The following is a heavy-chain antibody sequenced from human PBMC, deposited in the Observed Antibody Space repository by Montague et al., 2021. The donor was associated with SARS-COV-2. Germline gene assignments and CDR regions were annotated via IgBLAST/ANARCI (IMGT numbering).Heavy chain of an antibody. V-gene: IGHV4-59*13. CDR3: ARDFDY. CDR1: GGSISSYY. J-gene: IGHJ4*02. CDR2: MYSSGGT. Sequence: SETLSLTCTVSGGSISSYYWSWIRQSPGKGLEWLGYMYSSGGTNYNPSLKSRVTLSVDTSKNQFSLKLNSVTAADTAVYYCARDFDYWGQGTLVTVSS.